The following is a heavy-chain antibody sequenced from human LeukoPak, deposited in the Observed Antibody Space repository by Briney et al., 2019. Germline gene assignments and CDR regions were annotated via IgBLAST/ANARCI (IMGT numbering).Heavy chain of an antibody. CDR1: GGSFSGYY. V-gene: IGHV4-34*01. Sequence: MTSETLSLTCAVYGGSFSGYYWSWIRQPPGKGLEWIGEINHSGSTNYNPSLKSRVTISVDTSKNQFSLKLSSVTAADTAVYYCARGEITIFGVVMSYYFDYWGQGTLVTVSS. D-gene: IGHD3-3*01. J-gene: IGHJ4*02. CDR2: INHSGST. CDR3: ARGEITIFGVVMSYYFDY.